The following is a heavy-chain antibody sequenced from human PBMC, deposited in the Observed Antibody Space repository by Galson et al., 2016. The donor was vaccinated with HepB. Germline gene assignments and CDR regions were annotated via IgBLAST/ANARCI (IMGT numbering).Heavy chain of an antibody. J-gene: IGHJ6*02. V-gene: IGHV3-7*02. CDR3: AANTAMVSYGMDV. CDR1: GFTFSKYW. Sequence: SLRLSCAASGFTFSKYWMSWVRQAPGKGLEWVANIDQDGSEKYYVDSVKGRLTISRDNSKNTLYLQMNSLRAEDTAVYYCAANTAMVSYGMDVWGQGTTVTVSS. D-gene: IGHD5-18*01. CDR2: IDQDGSEK.